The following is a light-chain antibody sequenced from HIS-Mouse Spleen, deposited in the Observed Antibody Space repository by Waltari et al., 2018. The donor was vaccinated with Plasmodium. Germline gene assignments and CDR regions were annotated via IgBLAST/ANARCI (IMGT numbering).Light chain of an antibody. CDR3: CSYAGSSTYV. Sequence: QSALTQPASVSGSPGQSITISCTGTSSDVWSYNLVSWYQQHPGKAPKLMIYEGSKRHSGVSNRFSGSKSGNTASLTISGLQAEDEAEYYCCSYAGSSTYVFGTGNKVTVL. CDR2: EGS. CDR1: SSDVWSYNL. J-gene: IGLJ1*01. V-gene: IGLV2-23*01.